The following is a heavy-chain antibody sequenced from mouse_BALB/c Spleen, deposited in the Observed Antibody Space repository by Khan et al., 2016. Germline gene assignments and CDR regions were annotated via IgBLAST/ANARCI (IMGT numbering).Heavy chain of an antibody. D-gene: IGHD2-4*01. CDR2: INTNTGEP. CDR1: GYTFTNYG. CDR3: AGRITTTGFDY. J-gene: IGHJ2*01. Sequence: QIQLVQSGPELKKPGETVKISCKASGYTFTNYGMNWVKQAPGKGLKWMGWINTNTGEPTYAEEFKGRFAFSLETSASTAYLQINNLKNEDTATSVCAGRITTTGFDYWGQGTTLTVSS. V-gene: IGHV9-3*02.